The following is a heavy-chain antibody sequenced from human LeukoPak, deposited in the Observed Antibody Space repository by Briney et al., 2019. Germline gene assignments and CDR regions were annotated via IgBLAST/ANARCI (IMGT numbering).Heavy chain of an antibody. V-gene: IGHV4-59*01. D-gene: IGHD1-26*01. CDR2: IYYSGST. J-gene: IGHJ2*01. Sequence: SETLSLTCTVSGGSISSYYWSWIRQPPGKGLEWIGYIYYSGSTNYNPSLKSRVTISVDTSKNQFSLKLSSVTAADTAAYYCARATWGLLRDWYFDLWGRGTLVTVSS. CDR3: ARATWGLLRDWYFDL. CDR1: GGSISSYY.